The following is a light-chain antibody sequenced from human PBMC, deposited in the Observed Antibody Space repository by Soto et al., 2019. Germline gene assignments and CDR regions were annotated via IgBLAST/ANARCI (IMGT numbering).Light chain of an antibody. CDR2: GNS. V-gene: IGLV1-40*01. Sequence: QSVLTQPPSVSGAPGQRVTISCTGSSSNIGAGYNVHWYQQLLGTAPKLLIYGNSNRPSGVPDRFSASKTGTSASLAITGLQAEDEADYYCQSYDRSLSGSGVFGGGTKVTVL. J-gene: IGLJ3*02. CDR1: SSNIGAGYN. CDR3: QSYDRSLSGSGV.